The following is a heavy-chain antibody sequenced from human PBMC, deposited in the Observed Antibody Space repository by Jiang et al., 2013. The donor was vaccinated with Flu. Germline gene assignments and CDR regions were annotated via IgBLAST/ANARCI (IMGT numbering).Heavy chain of an antibody. CDR1: GGSISSYY. CDR2: IYYSGST. J-gene: IGHJ4*02. Sequence: SLTCTVSGGSISSYYWSWIRQPPGKGLEWIGYIYYSGSTDYNPSLKSRVTISVDTSKNQFSLKLSSVTAADTAVYYCARGGYYDSSGYYYWGQGTLVTVSS. CDR3: ARGGYYDSSGYYY. D-gene: IGHD3-22*01. V-gene: IGHV4-59*01.